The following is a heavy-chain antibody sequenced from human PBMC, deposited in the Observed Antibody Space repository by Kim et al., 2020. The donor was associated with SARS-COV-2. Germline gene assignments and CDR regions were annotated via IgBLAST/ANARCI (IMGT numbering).Heavy chain of an antibody. CDR2: ISPYNGYT. CDR1: GYTFSNYN. D-gene: IGHD7-27*01. V-gene: IGHV1-18*01. CDR3: ARDRGWGYYDF. Sequence: ASVKVSCKAFGYTFSNYNFNWVRQAPGHGLEWMGWISPYNGYTNYAQKLQSRVTMTTDTSTNTAYMELRSLTSDDTAVYYCARDRGWGYYDFWGPGTLVTVSS. J-gene: IGHJ4*02.